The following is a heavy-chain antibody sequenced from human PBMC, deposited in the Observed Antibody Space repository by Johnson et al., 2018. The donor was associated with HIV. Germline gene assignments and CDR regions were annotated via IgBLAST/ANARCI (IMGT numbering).Heavy chain of an antibody. CDR1: GFTFSSYG. V-gene: IGHV3-30*03. Sequence: QVQLVESGGRVVQPGRSLRLSCAASGFTFSSYGMHWVRQAPGKGLEWVAVISHDGSAKNYADSVKGRFTISRDNSKNTLFLQMNSLRAEDTAVYYCTTGKDIWGQGTMVTVSS. CDR2: ISHDGSAK. CDR3: TTGKDI. J-gene: IGHJ3*02.